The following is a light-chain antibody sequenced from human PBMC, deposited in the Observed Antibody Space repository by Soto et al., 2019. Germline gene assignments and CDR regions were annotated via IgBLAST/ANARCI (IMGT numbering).Light chain of an antibody. CDR3: LQDYTFPYT. CDR2: AAS. Sequence: AIQMTQSPSSLSASVGDRVTIACRASQGIRNDLGWYQQKPGKAPQLLIYAASSLQPGVPSRFSGRGSATDFTLTITSLQPEDFATYYCLQDYTFPYTFGQGTKVDIK. V-gene: IGKV1-6*01. J-gene: IGKJ2*01. CDR1: QGIRND.